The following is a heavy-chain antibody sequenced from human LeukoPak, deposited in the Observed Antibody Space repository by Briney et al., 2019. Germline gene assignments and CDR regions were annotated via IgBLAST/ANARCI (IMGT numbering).Heavy chain of an antibody. Sequence: GASVKVSCKPSGYTFTSYGISRVRQAPGQGLEWMGWISAYNGNTNYAQKLQGRVTMTTDTSTSTAYMELRSLRSDDTAVYYCARVLSVAENWFDPWGQGTLVTVSS. CDR1: GYTFTSYG. D-gene: IGHD6-19*01. CDR2: ISAYNGNT. J-gene: IGHJ5*02. CDR3: ARVLSVAENWFDP. V-gene: IGHV1-18*01.